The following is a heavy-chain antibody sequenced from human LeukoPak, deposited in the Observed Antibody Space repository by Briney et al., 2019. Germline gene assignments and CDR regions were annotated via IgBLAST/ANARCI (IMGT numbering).Heavy chain of an antibody. CDR1: GYSFTSYW. J-gene: IGHJ4*02. CDR3: ARSTFFSPAVTTTGLVDY. Sequence: GESLKISCKGSGYSFTSYWIAWVRQMPGKGLEWMGIIYPGDSDTRYSPSFQGQVTISADKSISTAYLQWSSLKASDTAMYYCARSTFFSPAVTTTGLVDYWGQGTLVTVSS. V-gene: IGHV5-51*01. D-gene: IGHD4-17*01. CDR2: IYPGDSDT.